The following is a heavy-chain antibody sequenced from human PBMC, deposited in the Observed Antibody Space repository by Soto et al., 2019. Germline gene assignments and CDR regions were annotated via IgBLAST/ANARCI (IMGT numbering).Heavy chain of an antibody. CDR1: GGSISSGDYY. J-gene: IGHJ5*02. Sequence: ASETLSLTCTVSGGSISSGDYYWSWIRQPPGKGLEWIGYIYYSGSTYYNPSLKSRVTISVDTSKNQFSLKLSSVTAADTAVYYCARVASGLMVLNWFDPWGQGTLVTVSS. D-gene: IGHD2-8*01. CDR2: IYYSGST. CDR3: ARVASGLMVLNWFDP. V-gene: IGHV4-30-4*01.